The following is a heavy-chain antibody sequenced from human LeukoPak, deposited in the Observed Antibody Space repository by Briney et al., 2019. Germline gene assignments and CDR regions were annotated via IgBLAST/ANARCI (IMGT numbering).Heavy chain of an antibody. J-gene: IGHJ4*02. D-gene: IGHD5-18*01. CDR2: ISSSSSYI. Sequence: GGSLRLSCAASGFTFSSYSMNWVRQAPGKGLEWVSSISSSSSYIYYADSVKGRFTISRDNAKNSLYLQMNSLRAEDTAVYYCARIRRYSYGYIDYWDQGTLVTVSS. CDR3: ARIRRYSYGYIDY. V-gene: IGHV3-21*01. CDR1: GFTFSSYS.